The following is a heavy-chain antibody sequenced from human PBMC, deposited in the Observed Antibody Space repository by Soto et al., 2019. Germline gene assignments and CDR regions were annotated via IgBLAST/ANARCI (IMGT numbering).Heavy chain of an antibody. CDR1: GFTFTSYG. V-gene: IGHV3-30*18. D-gene: IGHD4-17*01. CDR3: AKAQLFYDSGDPFDY. J-gene: IGHJ4*02. Sequence: WGSLGLSCAASGFTFTSYGMHWVRQARSRRLEWVSALSYDGRNKYYADSVKGRFTSSRDNAKNTMYLQMNSLRAEDTAVYYCAKAQLFYDSGDPFDYWGQGTLVTVSS. CDR2: LSYDGRNK.